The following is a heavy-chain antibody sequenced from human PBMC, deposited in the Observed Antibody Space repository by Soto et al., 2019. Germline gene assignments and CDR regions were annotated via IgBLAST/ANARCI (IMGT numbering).Heavy chain of an antibody. CDR2: IIPIFGTA. CDR1: GGTFSSYA. CDR3: ARHVPAAGYYYGMDV. J-gene: IGHJ6*02. Sequence: QVQLVQSGAEVKKPGSSVKVSCKASGGTFSSYAISWVRQAPGQGLEWMGGIIPIFGTANYAQKFQGRVTXXADESTSTAYRELSSLRSEDTAVYYCARHVPAAGYYYGMDVWGQGTTVTVSS. V-gene: IGHV1-69*12. D-gene: IGHD2-2*01.